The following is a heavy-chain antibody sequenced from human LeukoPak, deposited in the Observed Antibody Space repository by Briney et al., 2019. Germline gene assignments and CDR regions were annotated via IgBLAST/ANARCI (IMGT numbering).Heavy chain of an antibody. J-gene: IGHJ3*01. CDR1: GGSFSGYY. V-gene: IGHV4-34*01. CDR3: ARDNYGGNPL. Sequence: KPSETLSLTCAVYGGSFSGYYWSWIRQPPGKGLEWIGEINHSGSTNYNPSLKSRVTISVDTSKNQFPLKLSSVTAADTAVYYCARDNYGGNPLWGQGTMVTVSS. D-gene: IGHD4-23*01. CDR2: INHSGST.